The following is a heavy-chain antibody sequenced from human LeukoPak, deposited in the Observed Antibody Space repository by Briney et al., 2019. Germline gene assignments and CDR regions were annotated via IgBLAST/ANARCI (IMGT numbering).Heavy chain of an antibody. J-gene: IGHJ4*02. CDR2: ISSSGNTI. Sequence: PGGSLRLSRAASGFTFSDYYMSWIRQAPGKGPEWISFISSSGNTIYYADSVKGRFTISRDNARNSLYLQINSLRAEDTAVYYCARERAIASLRPYYFDYWGQGTLVTVSS. D-gene: IGHD6-6*01. CDR3: ARERAIASLRPYYFDY. V-gene: IGHV3-11*01. CDR1: GFTFSDYY.